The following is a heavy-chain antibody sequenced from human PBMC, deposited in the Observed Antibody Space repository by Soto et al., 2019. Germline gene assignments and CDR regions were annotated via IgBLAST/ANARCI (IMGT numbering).Heavy chain of an antibody. Sequence: SVKVSCKASGGTFSSYAISWVRQAPGQGLEWMGGIIPIFGTANYAQKFQGRVTITADESTSTAYMELSSLRSEDTAVYCCARDRQITSCPLPESKEDAFDIWGQGTMVTVAS. CDR3: ARDRQITSCPLPESKEDAFDI. CDR1: GGTFSSYA. D-gene: IGHD3-16*01. J-gene: IGHJ3*02. V-gene: IGHV1-69*13. CDR2: IIPIFGTA.